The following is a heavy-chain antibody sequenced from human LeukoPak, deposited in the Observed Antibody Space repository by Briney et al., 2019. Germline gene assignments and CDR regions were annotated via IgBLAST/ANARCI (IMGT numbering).Heavy chain of an antibody. CDR2: IKQDGSEK. CDR1: GFTFSSYW. CDR3: ARGGGLRRWFDP. J-gene: IGHJ5*02. V-gene: IGHV3-7*01. D-gene: IGHD5-18*01. Sequence: GGSLRLSCAASGFTFSSYWMSWVRQAPGKGLDWVANIKQDGSEKYYVDSVRGRFTISRDNAKNSLYLQMNSLRAEDTAVYYCARGGGLRRWFDPWGQGTLVTVSS.